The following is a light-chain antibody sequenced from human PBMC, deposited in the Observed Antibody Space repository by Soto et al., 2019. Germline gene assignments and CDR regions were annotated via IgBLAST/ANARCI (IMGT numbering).Light chain of an antibody. J-gene: IGKJ1*01. V-gene: IGKV3-20*01. CDR1: QSLINNY. CDR3: HQYAGSPRT. Sequence: EIVLTQSPDTLSLSPGERATLSCRASQSLINNYLAWYQQRPGQAPRLLFYVASNRATGVPDRFSGSGSGTDFTLTISRLEPEDLAVYYCHQYAGSPRTFGQGTKVEIK. CDR2: VAS.